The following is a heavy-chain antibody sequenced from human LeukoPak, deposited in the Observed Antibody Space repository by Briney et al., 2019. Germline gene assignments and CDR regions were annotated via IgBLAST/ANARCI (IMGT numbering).Heavy chain of an antibody. D-gene: IGHD3-22*01. Sequence: TGGSLRLSCAASGFTFSSYAMSWVRQAPGKGLEWVSAISGSGGSTYYADSVKGLFTISRDNSKNTLYLQMNSLRAEDTAVYYCAKDSGYYYDSSGHFDYWGQGTLVTVSS. CDR3: AKDSGYYYDSSGHFDY. V-gene: IGHV3-23*01. CDR2: ISGSGGST. CDR1: GFTFSSYA. J-gene: IGHJ4*02.